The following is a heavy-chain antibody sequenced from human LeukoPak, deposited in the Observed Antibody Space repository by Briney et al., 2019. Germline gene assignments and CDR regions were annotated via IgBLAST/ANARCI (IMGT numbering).Heavy chain of an antibody. CDR2: ISYDGSNK. CDR3: AREAGVKYQLLPDY. Sequence: GGSLRLSCAASGFTFSSYAMHWVRQAPGKGLEWVAVISYDGSNKYYADSVKGRFTISRDNPKDTLYLQMNSLRAEDTAVYYCAREAGVKYQLLPDYWGQGTLVTASS. CDR1: GFTFSSYA. V-gene: IGHV3-30-3*01. J-gene: IGHJ4*02. D-gene: IGHD2-2*01.